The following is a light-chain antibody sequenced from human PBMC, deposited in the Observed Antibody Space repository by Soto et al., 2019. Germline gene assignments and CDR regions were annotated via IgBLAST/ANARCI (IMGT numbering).Light chain of an antibody. V-gene: IGLV2-23*01. Sequence: QSALTQPASVSGSPGQSITISCTGTSSDVGSYNLVSWYQQHPGKAPKLMIYEGSKRPSGVSNRFSGSKSGNTASLTISGVQAEDEADYYCCSYAGSSTCDVVFGGGTKVTVL. CDR3: CSYAGSSTCDVV. CDR1: SSDVGSYNL. J-gene: IGLJ2*01. CDR2: EGS.